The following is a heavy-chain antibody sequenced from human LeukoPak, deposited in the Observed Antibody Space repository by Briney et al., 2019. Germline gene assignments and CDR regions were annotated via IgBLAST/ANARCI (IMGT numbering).Heavy chain of an antibody. D-gene: IGHD3-22*01. V-gene: IGHV3-74*01. CDR2: ISGDGSST. CDR3: ARDSHYYDSSGYYSLDAFDI. Sequence: PGGSLRLSCAASGFTFSSYWMHWVRQAPGKGLVWVSRISGDGSSTSYADSVKGRFTISRDNAKNTLYLQMNSLRAEDTAVYYCARDSHYYDSSGYYSLDAFDIWGKGTTVTVSS. CDR1: GFTFSSYW. J-gene: IGHJ3*02.